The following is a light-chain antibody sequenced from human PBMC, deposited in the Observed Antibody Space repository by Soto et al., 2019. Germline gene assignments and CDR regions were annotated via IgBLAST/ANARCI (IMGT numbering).Light chain of an antibody. CDR1: QSLVDNDGNTY. CDR2: WVS. Sequence: DVVMTQSPLSLPVTLGQPASISCRSSQSLVDNDGNTYLNWFQQRPGQSPRRLIYWVSNRDSGGPGRFSGSGAGTDFTLKISRVEAEDVGVYYCMQSTHSPPTFGQGTKVDIK. CDR3: MQSTHSPPT. V-gene: IGKV2-30*01. J-gene: IGKJ1*01.